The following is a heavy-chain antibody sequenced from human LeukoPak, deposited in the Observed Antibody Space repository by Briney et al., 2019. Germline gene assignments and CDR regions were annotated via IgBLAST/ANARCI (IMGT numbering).Heavy chain of an antibody. CDR2: INGDGNSI. V-gene: IGHV3-48*03. CDR1: GFIFSTYE. D-gene: IGHD2-21*02. Sequence: PGGSLRLSCAVSGFIFSTYEMNWVCQAPGKGLEWISYINGDGNSIYYADSVKGRFITSRDNAKSSLFLQMNSLRVEDTAVYYCARETANCGGDCIDYWGQGTLVTVSS. CDR3: ARETANCGGDCIDY. J-gene: IGHJ4*02.